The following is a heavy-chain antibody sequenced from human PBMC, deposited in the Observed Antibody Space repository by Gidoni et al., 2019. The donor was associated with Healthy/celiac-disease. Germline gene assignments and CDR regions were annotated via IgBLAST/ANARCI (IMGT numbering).Heavy chain of an antibody. CDR2: ISYDGSNK. J-gene: IGHJ4*02. Sequence: QVQLVESGGGVVQPGRSLRLSCAASGFTFSSYGMHWVRQAPGKGLGWVAVISYDGSNKYYADSVKGRFTISRDNSKNTLYLQMNSLRAEDTAVYYCAKGRGVEREMATIGPFDYWGQGTLVTVSS. V-gene: IGHV3-30*18. CDR3: AKGRGVEREMATIGPFDY. D-gene: IGHD5-12*01. CDR1: GFTFSSYG.